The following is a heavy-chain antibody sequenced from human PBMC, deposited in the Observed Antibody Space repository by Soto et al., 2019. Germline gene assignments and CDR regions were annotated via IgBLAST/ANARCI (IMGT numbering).Heavy chain of an antibody. Sequence: PGGSLRLSCAASGFNFITYSLSWVRQAPGKGLEWVASISSSAVYIDYADSVKGRFTISRDNANNSLYLQMNSLRAEDTALYYCAKGSGGTYHYYGMDVWGQGTTVTVSS. CDR2: ISSSAVYI. J-gene: IGHJ6*01. CDR3: AKGSGGTYHYYGMDV. D-gene: IGHD2-15*01. CDR1: GFNFITYS. V-gene: IGHV3-21*04.